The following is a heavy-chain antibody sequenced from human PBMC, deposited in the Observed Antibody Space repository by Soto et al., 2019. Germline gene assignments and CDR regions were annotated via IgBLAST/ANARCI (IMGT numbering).Heavy chain of an antibody. V-gene: IGHV2-5*01. CDR1: VFTLTRSGLG. Sequence: QITLKESGPTVVTPTKNLTLTCTVSVFTLTRSGLGVAWIRQPQVRALEWLGIIYWNDNKNYSPSLRGRIRISQDTPKKQVVLTMSNMDPVDTATYCCAHSRGTVWLCELLSETLDYWGRGTLVTVSA. CDR3: AHSRGTVWLCELLSETLDY. J-gene: IGHJ4*01. CDR2: IYWNDNK. D-gene: IGHD3-16*01.